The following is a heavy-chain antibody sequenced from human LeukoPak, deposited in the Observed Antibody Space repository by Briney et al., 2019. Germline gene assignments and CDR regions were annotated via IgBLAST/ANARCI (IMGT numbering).Heavy chain of an antibody. V-gene: IGHV5-51*01. CDR3: ARNHYYGAGTYYNVFDALDI. J-gene: IGHJ3*02. D-gene: IGHD3-10*01. CDR2: IYPGADSDM. CDR1: GYTFTSYW. Sequence: GEALRISCKASGYTFTSYWIGWVRQMPDKGLEWLAIIYPGADSDMRYSPSFQGQVPISFDKSINTAYLQWSSLKASATAMYYCARNHYYGAGTYYNVFDALDIWGQGTMVTVSS.